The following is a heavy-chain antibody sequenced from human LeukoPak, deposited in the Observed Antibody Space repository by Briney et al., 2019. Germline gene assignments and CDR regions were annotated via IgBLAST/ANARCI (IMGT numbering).Heavy chain of an antibody. CDR1: GGSISSYY. D-gene: IGHD3-10*01. CDR3: ARGSVTIWAFDY. V-gene: IGHV4-59*01. J-gene: IGHJ4*02. CDR2: IYYSGST. Sequence: SETLSLTCTVSGGSISSYYWSWIRQPPGKGLEWIGYIYYSGSTNYNPSLKSRVTISVDTSKNQFSLKLSSVTAADTAVYYCARGSVTIWAFDYWGQGTLVTVSS.